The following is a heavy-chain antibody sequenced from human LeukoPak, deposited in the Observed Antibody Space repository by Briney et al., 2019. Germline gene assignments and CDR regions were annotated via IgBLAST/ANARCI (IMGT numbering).Heavy chain of an antibody. D-gene: IGHD6-6*01. J-gene: IGHJ6*03. V-gene: IGHV4-39*07. CDR3: ARDLDSSSDYYYYYMDV. CDR1: GGSISSSSYY. CDR2: IYYSGST. Sequence: SETLSLTCTVSGGSISSSSYYWGWIRQPPGKGLEWIGSIYYSGSTYYNPSLKSRVTISVDTSKNQFSLKLSSVTAADAAVYYCARDLDSSSDYYYYYMDVWGKGTTVTVSS.